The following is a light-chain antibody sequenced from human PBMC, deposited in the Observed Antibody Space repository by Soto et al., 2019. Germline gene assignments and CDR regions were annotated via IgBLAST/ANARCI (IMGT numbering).Light chain of an antibody. Sequence: DIQMTQSPSSLSASVGDRVIISCQASQDIKNYLNWYQQKPGKAPKLLIYETSNLETGVPSRFSGSGSGTDFNFTSSTLQSEDLATYYCQQYDNIPLTFGPGTKVDIK. J-gene: IGKJ3*01. CDR2: ETS. V-gene: IGKV1-33*01. CDR1: QDIKNY. CDR3: QQYDNIPLT.